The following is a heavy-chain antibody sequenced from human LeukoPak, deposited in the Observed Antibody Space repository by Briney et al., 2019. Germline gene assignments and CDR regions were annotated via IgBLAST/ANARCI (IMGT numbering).Heavy chain of an antibody. V-gene: IGHV4-4*07. D-gene: IGHD6-13*01. CDR2: IYTSGST. CDR3: AKGDSIAAAGSFDY. J-gene: IGHJ4*02. CDR1: GGSISSYY. Sequence: SETLSLTCTVSGGSISSYYWSWIRQPAGKGLEWIGRIYTSGSTNYNPSLKSRVTMSVDTSKNQFSLKLSSVTAADTAVYYCAKGDSIAAAGSFDYWGQGTLVTVSS.